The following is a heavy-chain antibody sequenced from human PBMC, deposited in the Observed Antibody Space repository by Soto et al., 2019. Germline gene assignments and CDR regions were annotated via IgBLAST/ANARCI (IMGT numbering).Heavy chain of an antibody. V-gene: IGHV3-15*07. CDR2: VKSKNDGGTT. CDR1: GFTFSNAW. D-gene: IGHD3-22*01. Sequence: PGGSLRLSCAASGFTFSNAWINWVRQAPGKGLEWVGRVKSKNDGGTTDFAAPVKGRFAISRDDSKNMVYLEMNSLQTEDTATYYCTTDSYITSIIVRFDYWGHGTLVTVSS. CDR3: TTDSYITSIIVRFDY. J-gene: IGHJ4*01.